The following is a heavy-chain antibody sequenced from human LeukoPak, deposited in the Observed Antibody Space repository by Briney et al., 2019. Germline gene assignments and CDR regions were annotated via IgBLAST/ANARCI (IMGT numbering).Heavy chain of an antibody. Sequence: PSETLSLTCTVSGGSISSYYWSWIRQPPGKGLEWIGYIYYSGSTNYNPSLKSRVTISVDTSKNQFSLKLSSVTAADTAVYYSARGHYYYYGMDVWGQGTTVTVSS. V-gene: IGHV4-59*01. CDR3: ARGHYYYYGMDV. CDR1: GGSISSYY. CDR2: IYYSGST. J-gene: IGHJ6*02.